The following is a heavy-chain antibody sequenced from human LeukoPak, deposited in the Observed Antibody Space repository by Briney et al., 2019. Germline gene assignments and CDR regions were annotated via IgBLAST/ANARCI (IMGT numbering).Heavy chain of an antibody. CDR2: IHYSEST. D-gene: IGHD6-13*01. J-gene: IGHJ6*02. CDR3: ARVSAAGMEFHYGMDV. Sequence: PSENLSLTCTVSGGPIRSYYWSWMRQPPGKGLEWIGNIHYSESTNFNPSLKSRVAIAVDTSKNQFSLSMRSVTAADTAVYYCARVSAAGMEFHYGMDVWGQGTTVFVSS. CDR1: GGPIRSYY. V-gene: IGHV4-59*01.